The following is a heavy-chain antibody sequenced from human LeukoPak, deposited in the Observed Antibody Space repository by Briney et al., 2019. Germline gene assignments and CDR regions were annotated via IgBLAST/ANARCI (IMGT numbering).Heavy chain of an antibody. V-gene: IGHV3-23*01. CDR2: IRGSGGST. CDR3: AKGTSPYYYGMDV. D-gene: IGHD1-7*01. J-gene: IGHJ6*02. Sequence: GGSLRLSCATSGFTFSSYAMSWVRQAPGKGLEWVSAIRGSGGSTYYADSVKGRFTISRDNSMNTLYLQMNSLRAEDTAVYYCAKGTSPYYYGMDVWGQGTTVTVSS. CDR1: GFTFSSYA.